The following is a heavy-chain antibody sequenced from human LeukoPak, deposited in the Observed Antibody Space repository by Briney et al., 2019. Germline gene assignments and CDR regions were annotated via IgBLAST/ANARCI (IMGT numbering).Heavy chain of an antibody. CDR2: IIPILGTA. CDR3: ARDPQYDFLGFDY. V-gene: IGHV1-69*13. CDR1: GGTFSSYA. Sequence: GASVKVSCKASGGTFSSYAISWVRQAPGQGLEWMGGIIPILGTANYAQKFQGRVTITADESTSTAYMELSSLRSEDTAVYYCARDPQYDFLGFDYWGQGTLVTVSS. D-gene: IGHD3-3*01. J-gene: IGHJ4*02.